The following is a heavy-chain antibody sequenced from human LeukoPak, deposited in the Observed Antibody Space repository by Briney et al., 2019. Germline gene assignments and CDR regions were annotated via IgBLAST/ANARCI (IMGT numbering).Heavy chain of an antibody. D-gene: IGHD6-19*01. CDR1: GFTFSSYS. V-gene: IGHV3-48*01. Sequence: RPGGSLRLSCAASGFTFSSYSMNWVRQAPGKGLEWVSYISSSSRTIYYADSVKGRFTISRDNSKNTLYLQMNSLRAEDSAIYYCARGHSAWYDYWGQGTLVTVSS. CDR2: ISSSSRTI. J-gene: IGHJ4*02. CDR3: ARGHSAWYDY.